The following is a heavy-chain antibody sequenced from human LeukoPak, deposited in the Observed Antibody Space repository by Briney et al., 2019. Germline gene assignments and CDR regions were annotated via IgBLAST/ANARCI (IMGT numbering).Heavy chain of an antibody. D-gene: IGHD5-24*01. CDR2: ISGSGDIT. CDR3: AIINHPDGRVY. V-gene: IGHV3-23*01. Sequence: GGSLRLSCAASGFTFSNFDMRWVRQAPGKGLEWVSSISGSGDITYYADSVKGRFTISRDNSKNTLYLQMNSLRAEDAAIYYCAIINHPDGRVYWGQGTLVTVSS. J-gene: IGHJ4*02. CDR1: GFTFSNFD.